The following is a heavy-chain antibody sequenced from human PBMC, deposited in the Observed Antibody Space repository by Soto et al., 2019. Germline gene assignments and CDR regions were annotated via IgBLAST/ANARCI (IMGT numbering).Heavy chain of an antibody. Sequence: ASVKVSCKASGYTFTSYVISWVRQAPGQGLEWMGWNSAYNGNTNYAQKLQGRVTMTTDTSTSTAYMELRSLRSDDTAVYYCARGRTRLAAAGYYGMDVWGQGTTVTVSS. CDR1: GYTFTSYV. J-gene: IGHJ6*02. D-gene: IGHD6-13*01. CDR3: ARGRTRLAAAGYYGMDV. V-gene: IGHV1-18*01. CDR2: NSAYNGNT.